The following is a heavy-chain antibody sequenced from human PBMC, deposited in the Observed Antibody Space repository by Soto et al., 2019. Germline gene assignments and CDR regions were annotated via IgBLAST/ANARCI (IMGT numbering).Heavy chain of an antibody. CDR3: ASTSTEPFDY. V-gene: IGHV4-30-2*01. J-gene: IGHJ4*02. CDR1: GVPISSGGYS. Sequence: PSLTCAVCGVPISSGGYSWSWIRQPPGKGLEWIGYIYHSGSTYYNPSLKSRVTISVDRSKNQFSLKLSSVTAADTAVYYCASTSTEPFDYWGQGTLVPVSS. CDR2: IYHSGST. D-gene: IGHD4-17*01.